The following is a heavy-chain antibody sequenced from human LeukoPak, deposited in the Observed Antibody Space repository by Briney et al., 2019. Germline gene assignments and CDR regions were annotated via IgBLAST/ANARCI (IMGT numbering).Heavy chain of an antibody. CDR2: IDPSDSYT. D-gene: IGHD4-17*01. J-gene: IGHJ4*02. CDR1: GYSFTNYW. V-gene: IGHV5-10-1*01. CDR3: AKHYGDYVAHFDY. Sequence: PGGSLRLSCKGSGYSFTNYWISWVRQMPGKGLEWMGRIDPSDSYTNYSPSFQGHVTISADKSISTAYLQWRSLKASDTAMYYCAKHYGDYVAHFDYWGQGTLVTVSS.